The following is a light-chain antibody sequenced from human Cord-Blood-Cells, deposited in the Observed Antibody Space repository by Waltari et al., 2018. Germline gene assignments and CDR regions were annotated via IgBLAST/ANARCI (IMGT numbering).Light chain of an antibody. J-gene: IGKJ1*01. CDR1: QSNSSY. CDR3: QQSYRAPWT. Sequence: DIQMTQSPSSLSASVGDRVSITGRARQSNSSYLNWYQQKPGKAPKLLIYAASSLHSGVPSMFSSSGSRTDFPLTISRLQPEDFANYYYQQSYRAPWTFGQGTKVEIK. CDR2: AAS. V-gene: IGKV1-39*01.